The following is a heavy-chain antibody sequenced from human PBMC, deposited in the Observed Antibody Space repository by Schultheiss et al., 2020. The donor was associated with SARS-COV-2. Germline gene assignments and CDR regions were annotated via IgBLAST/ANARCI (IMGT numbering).Heavy chain of an antibody. J-gene: IGHJ6*02. V-gene: IGHV1-18*01. D-gene: IGHD2-15*01. CDR1: GIPFTSYG. Sequence: ASVKVSCKASGIPFTSYGFSWVRQAPGQGLEWMGWIGAYNHNTNYAQNFQGRITMTTDKPTSTAYMELSRLRSDDTAVYYCARDPRSGYYYYYGMDVWGQGTTVTVSS. CDR2: IGAYNHNT. CDR3: ARDPRSGYYYYYGMDV.